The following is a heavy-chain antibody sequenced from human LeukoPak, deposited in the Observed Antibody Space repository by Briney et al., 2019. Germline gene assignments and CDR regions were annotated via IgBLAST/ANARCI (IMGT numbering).Heavy chain of an antibody. J-gene: IGHJ4*02. V-gene: IGHV3-30*18. CDR3: AKSAVIIGYFDY. CDR1: GFTFTNYA. Sequence: AGGSLRLSCAASGFTFTNYAMHWVRQAPGKGLEWVAVISYDGGNEYYADSVEGRFSISRDNSKNTLFLQMDSLTAEDTAVYFCAKSAVIIGYFDYWGQGTLVTVSS. D-gene: IGHD2-21*01. CDR2: ISYDGGNE.